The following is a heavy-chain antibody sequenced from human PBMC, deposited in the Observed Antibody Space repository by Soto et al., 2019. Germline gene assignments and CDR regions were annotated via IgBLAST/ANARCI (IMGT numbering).Heavy chain of an antibody. Sequence: GGSLRRSCAPSGFSFSGYRMHYVRQGPGKGLLWVSRINRAGRITAYADTVKGRFTLSRENAKNTLYLQMSNLRSEDTAVYSGGRVGAITWSWGRGT. CDR3: GRVGAITWS. V-gene: IGHV3-74*01. CDR2: INRAGRIT. J-gene: IGHJ6*01. CDR1: GFSFSGYR. D-gene: IGHD1-26*01.